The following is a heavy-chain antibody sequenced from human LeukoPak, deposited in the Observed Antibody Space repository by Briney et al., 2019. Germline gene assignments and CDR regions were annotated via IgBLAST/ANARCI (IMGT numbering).Heavy chain of an antibody. V-gene: IGHV4-59*01. D-gene: IGHD3-10*01. J-gene: IGHJ4*02. CDR2: IYNNEST. Sequence: SETLSLTCTVSGGSIGSYYWSWFRQPPGKGLEWIGYIYNNESTNYNPSLRSRVTISVGTSENQFSLKLTSVTAADTAVYYCARGTRGPLVRRITIFDYWGQGTLVTVSS. CDR3: ARGTRGPLVRRITIFDY. CDR1: GGSIGSYY.